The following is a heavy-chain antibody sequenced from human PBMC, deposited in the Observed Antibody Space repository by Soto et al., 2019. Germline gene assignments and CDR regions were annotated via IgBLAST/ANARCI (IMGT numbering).Heavy chain of an antibody. V-gene: IGHV3-23*01. CDR3: AKVPSQYIWGSYLRYYDY. D-gene: IGHD3-16*02. CDR1: GFTFSNYA. J-gene: IGHJ4*02. CDR2: VSANSDYA. Sequence: EVQILESGGGLVQPGGSLRLSCAASGFTFSNYAMTWVRQAPGRGLEWVSAVSANSDYAYYADSVKDRFTISRDNSKNTLYLHMASLRAEDTAVYYCAKVPSQYIWGSYLRYYDYWGQGTLVTVSS.